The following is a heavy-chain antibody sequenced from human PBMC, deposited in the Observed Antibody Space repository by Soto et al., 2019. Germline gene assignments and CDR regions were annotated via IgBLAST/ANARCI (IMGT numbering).Heavy chain of an antibody. J-gene: IGHJ4*02. CDR1: GFSFSSFA. D-gene: IGHD5-18*01. V-gene: IGHV3-48*03. CDR3: ARENSVQAWLHHFDH. Sequence: GGSLRLSCEASGFSFSSFAVNWVRQAPGRGLEWVSYISDDGASIYYADSLKGRFTISRDNAKNSLSLQMNNLRAEDTAVYYCARENSVQAWLHHFDHWGLGTLVTVSS. CDR2: ISDDGASI.